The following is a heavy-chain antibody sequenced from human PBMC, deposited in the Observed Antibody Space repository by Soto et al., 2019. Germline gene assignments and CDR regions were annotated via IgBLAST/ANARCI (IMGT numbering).Heavy chain of an antibody. CDR2: ISSSGTTI. CDR3: ARVYSSSSGRVCDY. D-gene: IGHD6-6*01. V-gene: IGHV3-48*03. CDR1: GFTFSSYE. J-gene: IGHJ4*02. Sequence: GESLKISCAASGFTFSSYEMNWVRQAPGRGLEWVSYISSSGTTIYFADSVKGRFTISRDNAKNSLYLQMNSLRVEDTAVYYCARVYSSSSGRVCDYWGQGTLVTVSS.